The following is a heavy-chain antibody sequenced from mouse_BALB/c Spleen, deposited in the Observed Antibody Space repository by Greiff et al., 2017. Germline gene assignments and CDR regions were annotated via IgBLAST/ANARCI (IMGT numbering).Heavy chain of an antibody. CDR3: RSAPTPDY. CDR2: YPGGGYTN. D-gene: IGHD6-1*01. Sequence: VQLQQSGPELVKPGASVKIPCKASGYTFTDYNMDWVKQSHGKSLEWIGDIYPGGGYTNYNEKFKGKATLTADTSSSTAYMQLSSLTSEDSAVYFCARSAPTPDYWGQGTTLTVSS. J-gene: IGHJ2*01. CDR1: YTFTDYNM. V-gene: IGHV1-83*01.